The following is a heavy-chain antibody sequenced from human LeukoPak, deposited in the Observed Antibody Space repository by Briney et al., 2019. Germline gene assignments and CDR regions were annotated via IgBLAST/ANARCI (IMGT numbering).Heavy chain of an antibody. CDR3: ARSEDAAMVSYAFDI. D-gene: IGHD5-18*01. CDR1: GYSFPSYW. J-gene: IGHJ3*02. CDR2: IYPGDSDT. Sequence: GESLKTSCKGSGYSFPSYWIGWGRQMPGKGLEWMGIIYPGDSDTRYSPSFQGQVTISADKSISTAYLQRSSLKASDTAMYYCARSEDAAMVSYAFDIWGQGTMVTVSS. V-gene: IGHV5-51*01.